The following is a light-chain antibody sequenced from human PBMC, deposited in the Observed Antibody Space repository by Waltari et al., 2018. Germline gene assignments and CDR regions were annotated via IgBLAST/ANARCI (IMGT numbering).Light chain of an antibody. CDR2: DDN. Sequence: QSLLTQPPSLSAAPGQRVTIYCSGTSPNIGGNDVFWYQQFPGKAPRLLIYDDNGGPAGIPGRFSGSKSATAASLAISRLQTGDEADYYCGTWDSSLAVWMFGGGTRLTVL. V-gene: IGLV1-51*02. CDR3: GTWDSSLAVWM. CDR1: SPNIGGND. J-gene: IGLJ3*02.